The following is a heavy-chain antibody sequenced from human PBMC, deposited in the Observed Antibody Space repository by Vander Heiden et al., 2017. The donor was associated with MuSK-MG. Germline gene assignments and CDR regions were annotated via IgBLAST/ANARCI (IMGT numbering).Heavy chain of an antibody. CDR3: AGWQQLVLVDY. V-gene: IGHV3-23*01. D-gene: IGHD6-13*01. CDR1: GFPFRSYA. CDR2: ISGSGGST. J-gene: IGHJ4*02. Sequence: EVQLLESGGGLVQPGGSLRLSCAAPGFPFRSYALGWVRQAPGKGLEWVSAISGSGGSTYYADSVKGRFTISRDNSKNTLYLQMTVLRAEDTAVYYCAGWQQLVLVDYWGQGTLVTVSS.